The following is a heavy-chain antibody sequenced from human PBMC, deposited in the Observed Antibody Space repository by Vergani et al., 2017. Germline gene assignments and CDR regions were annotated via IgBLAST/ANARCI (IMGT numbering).Heavy chain of an antibody. CDR1: GDSITNGGFS. Sequence: QLQLQESGSGLVKPSQTLSLTCAVSGDSITNGGFSWNWIRQPPGKGAEWIGYIFPSGNSDYNPSLKNRVSISLDKSKDHFSLRVNSVTAADTAVYFCARTSLRALVGYYYDKVVLGKGNTV. J-gene: IGHJ6*01. CDR3: ARTSLRALVGYYYDKVV. V-gene: IGHV4-30-2*01. D-gene: IGHD3-16*02. CDR2: IFPSGNS.